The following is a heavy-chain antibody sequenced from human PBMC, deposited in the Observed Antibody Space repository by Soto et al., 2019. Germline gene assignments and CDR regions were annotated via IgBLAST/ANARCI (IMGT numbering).Heavy chain of an antibody. D-gene: IGHD2-2*01. CDR2: INPSGGST. V-gene: IGHV1-46*01. CDR3: ASAIVVPAATKRWVSYGMDV. CDR1: GYTFTSYY. Sequence: GASVKVSCKASGYTFTSYYMHWVRQAPGQGLEWMGIINPSGGSTSYAQKFQGRVTMTRDTSTSTVYMELSSLRSEDTAVYYCASAIVVPAATKRWVSYGMDVWGQGTTVTVSS. J-gene: IGHJ6*02.